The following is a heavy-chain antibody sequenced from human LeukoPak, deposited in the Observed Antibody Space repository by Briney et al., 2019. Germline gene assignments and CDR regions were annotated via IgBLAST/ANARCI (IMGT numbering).Heavy chain of an antibody. J-gene: IGHJ4*02. CDR3: ARVGGGNSGFCLNY. CDR2: ISSSSYT. CDR1: GFTFSDYY. D-gene: IGHD4-23*01. Sequence: AGGSLRLSCAASGFTFSDYYMSWIRQAPGKGLEWVSYISSSSYTNYADSVKGRFTISRDNAKNSLYLQMNSLRAEDTAVYYCARVGGGNSGFCLNYWGQGTLVTVSS. V-gene: IGHV3-11*05.